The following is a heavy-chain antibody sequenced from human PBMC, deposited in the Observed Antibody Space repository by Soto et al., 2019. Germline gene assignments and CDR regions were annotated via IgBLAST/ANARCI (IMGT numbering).Heavy chain of an antibody. CDR3: AKDNSGSSREVEFDY. V-gene: IGHV3-23*01. CDR1: GFTFNNYA. D-gene: IGHD1-26*01. Sequence: GGSLRLSCAASGFTFNNYAMTWVRQAPGKGLEWVSGISGSGGSTYYADSVKGRFSISRDNSRNTLYLQMNSLRAEDTAVYYCAKDNSGSSREVEFDYWGQGTLVTVSS. CDR2: ISGSGGST. J-gene: IGHJ4*02.